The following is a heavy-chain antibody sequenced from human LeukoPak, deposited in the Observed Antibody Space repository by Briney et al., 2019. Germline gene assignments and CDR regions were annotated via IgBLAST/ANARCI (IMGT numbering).Heavy chain of an antibody. CDR1: GPSMNAYC. CDR3: AGNYGDYSEYFRH. CDR2: IYYSGST. V-gene: IGHV4-59*08. J-gene: IGHJ1*01. Sequence: PSETLSLTCTVSGPSMNAYCWSWIRKPPGKGLEWIGYIYYSGSTDYNPSLKSRVTISMDTSKNHFSLRLSSVTAADTAFYYCAGNYGDYSEYFRHWGQGTLVTVSS. D-gene: IGHD4-17*01.